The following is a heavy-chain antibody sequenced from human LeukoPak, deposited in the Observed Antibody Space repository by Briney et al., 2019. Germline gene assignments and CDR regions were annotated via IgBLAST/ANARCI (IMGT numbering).Heavy chain of an antibody. V-gene: IGHV4-30-2*01. J-gene: IGHJ3*02. CDR2: IYHSGST. Sequence: SETLSLTCAVSGGSISSGGYSWSWIRQPPGKGLEWIGYIYHSGSTYYNPSLKSRVTISVDRSKNQFSLKLSSVTAADTAVYYCAREYSSPAFDIWGQGTMVTVSS. CDR1: GGSISSGGYS. D-gene: IGHD6-13*01. CDR3: AREYSSPAFDI.